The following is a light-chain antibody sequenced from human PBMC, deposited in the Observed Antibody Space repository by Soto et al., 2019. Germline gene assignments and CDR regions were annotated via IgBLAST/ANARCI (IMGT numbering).Light chain of an antibody. Sequence: EIVLTQSPGNLSLSPGERATLSCRARQSVSSNYLAWYQQKPGQAPRLLIYDASKRATGIPARFSGSGSGTNFTLTISSLEPEDFAVYYCQQRRSWQVTFGQGTRLEI. CDR2: DAS. V-gene: IGKV3D-20*02. CDR1: QSVSSNY. CDR3: QQRRSWQVT. J-gene: IGKJ5*01.